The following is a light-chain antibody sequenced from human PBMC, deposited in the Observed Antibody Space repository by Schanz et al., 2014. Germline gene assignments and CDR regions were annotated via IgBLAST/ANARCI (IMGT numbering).Light chain of an antibody. J-gene: IGKJ1*01. CDR3: MQGTHWPWT. V-gene: IGKV2-28*01. CDR1: QGLLHSDGYNY. CDR2: LGS. Sequence: DIVMTQSPLSLPVPPGEPASISCRSSQGLLHSDGYNYLDWYLQKPGQSPQLLIYLGSNRASGVPDRFSGSGSGTHFTLKISRVQAEDVGVYYCMQGTHWPWTFGQGTKVEIK.